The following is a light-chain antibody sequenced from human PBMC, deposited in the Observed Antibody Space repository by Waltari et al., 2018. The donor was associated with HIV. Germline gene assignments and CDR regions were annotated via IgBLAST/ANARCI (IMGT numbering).Light chain of an antibody. Sequence: EIVSKQTPGTLSLSPGERGTRSCRASQRVSGNYLAWYEQRPGQPPTRLIYCSSSRPTDIPDRFSGSGSGTDFTLTISRVEPEDFAVYYCQQYGVSATFGQGTKLEIK. J-gene: IGKJ2*01. CDR1: QRVSGNY. CDR2: CSS. CDR3: QQYGVSAT. V-gene: IGKV3-20*01.